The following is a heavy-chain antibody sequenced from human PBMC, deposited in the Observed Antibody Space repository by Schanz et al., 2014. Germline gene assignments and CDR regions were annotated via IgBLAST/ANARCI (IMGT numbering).Heavy chain of an antibody. CDR3: AKAFRTTKYYGMDV. V-gene: IGHV3-11*01. D-gene: IGHD1-1*01. CDR2: ISRDGTTS. CDR1: GFIFNDYY. J-gene: IGHJ6*02. Sequence: QVQLVESGGGLVKPGGSLRLSCAASGFIFNDYYMNWIRQAPGKGLEWLSYISRDGTTSYYADSVKGRFTISRDNAKNSLYLEMTSLRGEDTATYYCAKAFRTTKYYGMDVWGQGTTVTVS.